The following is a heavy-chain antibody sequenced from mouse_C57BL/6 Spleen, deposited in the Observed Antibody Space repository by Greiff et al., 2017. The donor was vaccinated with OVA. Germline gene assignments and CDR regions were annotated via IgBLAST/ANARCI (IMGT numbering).Heavy chain of an antibody. CDR3: AREEGAY. CDR1: GYAFSSSW. Sequence: QVQLQQSGPELVKPGASVKISCKASGYAFSSSWMNWVKQRPGKGLEWIGRIYPGDGDTNYNGKFKGKATLTADKSSSTAYMQLSSLTSEDSAVYFCAREEGAYWGQGTTLTVSS. V-gene: IGHV1-82*01. J-gene: IGHJ2*01. CDR2: IYPGDGDT.